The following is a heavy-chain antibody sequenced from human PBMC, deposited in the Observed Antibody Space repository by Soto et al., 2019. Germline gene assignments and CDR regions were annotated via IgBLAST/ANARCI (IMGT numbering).Heavy chain of an antibody. CDR2: ISYDGSNK. Sequence: VQLVESGGGVVQPGRSMRLSCAASGFTFSSYGMHWVRQAPGKGLEWVAVISYDGSNKYYADSVKGRFTISRDNSKNTLYLQMNSLRAEDTAVYYCAFAPVTEELFDYWGQGTLVTVSS. J-gene: IGHJ4*02. CDR1: GFTFSSYG. D-gene: IGHD3-10*01. CDR3: AFAPVTEELFDY. V-gene: IGHV3-30*03.